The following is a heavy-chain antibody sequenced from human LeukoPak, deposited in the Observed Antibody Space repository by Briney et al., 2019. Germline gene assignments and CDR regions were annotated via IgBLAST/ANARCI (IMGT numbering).Heavy chain of an antibody. J-gene: IGHJ4*02. CDR3: ASHSSSWYGFDY. Sequence: GGSLRLSCAASGFTFSSYAMSWVRQAPGKGLEWFSTISASGGSTNYADSVKGRFTISRDNSKNTLYLQMNSLRAEDTAVYYCASHSSSWYGFDYWGQGTLVTVSS. CDR2: ISASGGST. D-gene: IGHD6-13*01. CDR1: GFTFSSYA. V-gene: IGHV3-23*01.